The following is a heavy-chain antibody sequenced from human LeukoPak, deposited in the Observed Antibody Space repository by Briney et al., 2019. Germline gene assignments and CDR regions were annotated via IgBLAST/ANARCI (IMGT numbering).Heavy chain of an antibody. CDR2: ISTYNGNT. V-gene: IGHV1-18*01. CDR3: ARETAASNDH. J-gene: IGHJ4*02. Sequence: ASVKVSCKASGYTFTIYGVTWVRQAPGQGPEWMGWISTYNGNTNYAQKLQGRVTMTTDTSTSTAYMELRSLRSDDTAVYFCARETAASNDHWGQGTLVTVAS. CDR1: GYTFTIYG. D-gene: IGHD6-13*01.